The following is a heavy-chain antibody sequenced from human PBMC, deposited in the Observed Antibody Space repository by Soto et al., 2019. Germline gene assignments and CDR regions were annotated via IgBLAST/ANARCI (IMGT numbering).Heavy chain of an antibody. D-gene: IGHD3-22*01. CDR2: IYYSVST. CDR1: GGSISSGDYY. Sequence: TSETLSLTCTVSGGSISSGDYYWSWIRQPPGKGLEWIGYIYYSVSTYYNPSLKSRVTISADTSKNQFSLKLSSVTAADTAVYYCARVSPCYYDSSGYYTPDCFDYWGQGTRVTVSS. V-gene: IGHV4-30-4*01. CDR3: ARVSPCYYDSSGYYTPDCFDY. J-gene: IGHJ4*02.